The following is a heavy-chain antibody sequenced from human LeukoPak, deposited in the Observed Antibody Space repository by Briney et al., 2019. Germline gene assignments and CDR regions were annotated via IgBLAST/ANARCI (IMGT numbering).Heavy chain of an antibody. CDR1: GFTFSTYS. Sequence: QPGGSLRLSCAASGFTFSTYSMNWVRQAPGKGLEWLSYISSSSSTKSYADSVKGRFTISRDNAKNPLYLQMNSLRDEDTAVYYCARAAVGVTGGDYWGQGILVTVSS. CDR3: ARAAVGVTGGDY. V-gene: IGHV3-48*02. CDR2: ISSSSSTK. J-gene: IGHJ4*02. D-gene: IGHD1-26*01.